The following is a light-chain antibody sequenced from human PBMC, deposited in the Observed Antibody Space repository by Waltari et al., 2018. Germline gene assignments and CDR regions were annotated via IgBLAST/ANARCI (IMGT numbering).Light chain of an antibody. V-gene: IGLV2-23*02. J-gene: IGLJ3*02. Sequence: SALTQPASVSGSPGQSIPISCTGSSSDVGSYHLVSWYQHHPGKAPKLIISEVSERPSGVSSRFSGSKSGNTASLTISGLQAEDEAHYYCCSYAGSSTWVFGGGTRLTVL. CDR3: CSYAGSSTWV. CDR2: EVS. CDR1: SSDVGSYHL.